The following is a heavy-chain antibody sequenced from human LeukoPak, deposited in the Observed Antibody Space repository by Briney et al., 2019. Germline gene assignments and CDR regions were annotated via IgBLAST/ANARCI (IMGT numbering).Heavy chain of an antibody. V-gene: IGHV4-39*07. CDR1: GGSISSSSYY. CDR2: IYYSGST. Sequence: SETLSLTCTVSGGSISSSSYYWGWIRQPPGKGLEWIGSIYYSGSTYYNPSLKSRVTISVDTSKNQFSLKLSSVTAADTAVYYCARGGYYDSSGYYNLDYWDQGTLVTVSS. D-gene: IGHD3-22*01. CDR3: ARGGYYDSSGYYNLDY. J-gene: IGHJ4*02.